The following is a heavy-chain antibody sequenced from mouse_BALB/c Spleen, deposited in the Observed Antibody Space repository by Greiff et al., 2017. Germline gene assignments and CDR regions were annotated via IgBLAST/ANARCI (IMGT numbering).Heavy chain of an antibody. D-gene: IGHD4-1*01. CDR2: INPSTGYT. Sequence: QVQLQQSGAELAKPGASVKMSCKASGYTFTSYWMHWVKQRPGQGLEWIGYINPSTGYTEYNQKFKDKATLTADKSSSTAYMQLSSLTSEDSAVYYCARSGMGRGFDYWGQGTTLTVSS. CDR3: ARSGMGRGFDY. J-gene: IGHJ2*01. V-gene: IGHV1-7*01. CDR1: GYTFTSYW.